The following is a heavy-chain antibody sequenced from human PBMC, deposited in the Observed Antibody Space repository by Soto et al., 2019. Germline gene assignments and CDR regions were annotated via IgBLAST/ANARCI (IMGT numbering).Heavy chain of an antibody. V-gene: IGHV4-39*01. CDR1: GGXISSSSYY. CDR2: IYYSGST. J-gene: IGHJ4*02. CDR3: ASIYGSGSYYKDKNPFSDY. Sequence: SETLSLTCTVSGGXISSSSYYWGWIRQPPGKGLEWIGSIYYSGSTYYNPSLKSRVTISVDTSKNQFSLKLSSVTAADTAVYYCASIYGSGSYYKDKNPFSDYWGQGTLVTVSS. D-gene: IGHD3-10*01.